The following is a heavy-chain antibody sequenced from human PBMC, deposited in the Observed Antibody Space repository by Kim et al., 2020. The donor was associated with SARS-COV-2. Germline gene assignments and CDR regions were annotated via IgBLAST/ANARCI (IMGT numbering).Heavy chain of an antibody. Sequence: GGSLRLSCAASGFTFSSYSMNWVRQAPGKGLEWVSSISSSSSYIYYADSVKGRFTISRDNAKNSLYLQMNSLRAEDTAMYYCARFPRSNIVVVIASTRGYYGMDVGGQGTTVTVS. CDR3: ARFPRSNIVVVIASTRGYYGMDV. CDR2: ISSSSSYI. J-gene: IGHJ6*02. CDR1: GFTFSSYS. D-gene: IGHD2-21*01. V-gene: IGHV3-21*01.